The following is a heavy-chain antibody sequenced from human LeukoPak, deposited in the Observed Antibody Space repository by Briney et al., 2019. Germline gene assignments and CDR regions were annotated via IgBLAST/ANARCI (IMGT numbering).Heavy chain of an antibody. CDR3: ARSLRVRGVPDYTDV. J-gene: IGHJ6*03. D-gene: IGHD3-10*01. CDR1: GFTVSSNY. CDR2: IHKNAIT. V-gene: IGHV3-53*01. Sequence: TGGSLRLSCAASGFTVSSNYMTWVRQAPGKGLEWVSVIHKNAITYYADTVKGRFTISRDNSKNMLYLQMNRLRAEDTAVYYCARSLRVRGVPDYTDVWGKGTTVIISS.